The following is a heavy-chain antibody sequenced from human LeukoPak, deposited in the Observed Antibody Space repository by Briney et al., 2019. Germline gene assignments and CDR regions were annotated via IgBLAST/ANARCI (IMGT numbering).Heavy chain of an antibody. CDR2: ITTNGGRT. J-gene: IGHJ1*01. Sequence: GWSLRLSCAASGFTFGSYGMSWVRQAPGKGLEWVSFITTNGGRTSYADSVEGRFTISRDNPRNTLYMQMNSLRDEDTAVYYCAIMHGYYDGTGYWVQWGQGTLVTVSS. D-gene: IGHD3-22*01. CDR1: GFTFGSYG. V-gene: IGHV3-23*01. CDR3: AIMHGYYDGTGYWVQ.